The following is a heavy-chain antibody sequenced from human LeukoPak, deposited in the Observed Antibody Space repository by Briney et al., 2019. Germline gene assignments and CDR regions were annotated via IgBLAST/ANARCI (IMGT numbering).Heavy chain of an antibody. D-gene: IGHD6-13*01. CDR3: AKILGGSSWYRAWVGYYYGMDV. J-gene: IGHJ6*02. Sequence: GRYLRLYCAASGFTFSSYGMHWVRQAPGKGLEWVAVISYDGSNKYYADSVKGRFTISRDNSKNTLYLQMNSLRAEDTAVYYCAKILGGSSWYRAWVGYYYGMDVWGQGTTVTVSS. CDR1: GFTFSSYG. CDR2: ISYDGSNK. V-gene: IGHV3-30*18.